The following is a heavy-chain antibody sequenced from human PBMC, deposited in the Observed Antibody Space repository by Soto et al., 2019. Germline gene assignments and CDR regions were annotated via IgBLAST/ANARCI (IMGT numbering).Heavy chain of an antibody. D-gene: IGHD2-2*01. CDR1: GFTFGASN. Sequence: GGSLRLSCAASGFTFGASNLQWVRQASGKGLEWLGRIGSKGETYATTYAASVKGRFTISRDDSKKTAYLQMNNLESEDTAVYYCSSTSCYGSVYWGQGTLVTVSS. CDR3: SSTSCYGSVY. CDR2: IGSKGETYAT. J-gene: IGHJ4*02. V-gene: IGHV3-73*01.